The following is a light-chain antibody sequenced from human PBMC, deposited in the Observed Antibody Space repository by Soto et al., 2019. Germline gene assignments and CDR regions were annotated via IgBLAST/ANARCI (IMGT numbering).Light chain of an antibody. J-gene: IGKJ1*01. CDR3: QQYGSSPRT. Sequence: SVWTQSPGTLSLSPGERATLSCRASQSVSSNFLAWYQQKPGQAPRLLIYGASNRATGIPDKFNGSGSGTDFTLTISRLEPEDFAIYSCQQYGSSPRTLGQGTKVDTK. CDR2: GAS. V-gene: IGKV3-20*01. CDR1: QSVSSNF.